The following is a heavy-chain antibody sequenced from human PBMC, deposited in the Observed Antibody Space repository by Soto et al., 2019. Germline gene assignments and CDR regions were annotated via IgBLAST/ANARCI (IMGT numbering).Heavy chain of an antibody. CDR2: ISGDGGST. D-gene: IGHD1-26*01. Sequence: GGSLRLSCAASGFTFDDYAMHWVRQAPGKGLEWVSLISGDGGSTYYADSVKGRFTISRDISKNSLYLQMNRLRTEDSALYYCAKDMCRASYLSGYYYYYGFDVWGQGTTVTVSS. V-gene: IGHV3-43*02. CDR3: AKDMCRASYLSGYYYYYGFDV. J-gene: IGHJ6*02. CDR1: GFTFDDYA.